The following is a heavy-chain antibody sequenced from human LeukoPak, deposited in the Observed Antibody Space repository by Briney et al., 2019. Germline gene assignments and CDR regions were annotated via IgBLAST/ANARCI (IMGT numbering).Heavy chain of an antibody. CDR1: GHSFTTHW. J-gene: IGHJ4*02. D-gene: IGHD6-13*01. CDR2: IYPGDSDP. V-gene: IGHV5-51*01. Sequence: GESLKISCKSSGHSFTTHWIGWVRQLPGKGLEWMGIIYPGDSDPRYSPSFQGQVTISADKSISTAYLQWSSLKASDSAMYYCVRHGLGSSWFGFDYWGQGTLVTVSS. CDR3: VRHGLGSSWFGFDY.